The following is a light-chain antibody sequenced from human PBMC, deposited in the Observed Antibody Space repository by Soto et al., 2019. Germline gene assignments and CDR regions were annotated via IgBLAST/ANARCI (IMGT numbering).Light chain of an antibody. J-gene: IGKJ4*01. CDR1: QSVSSN. Sequence: MTQSPATLSVSPGERATLSCRASQSVSSNLAWYQQKPGQAPRLLIYGASTRATGIPARFSGSGSGTEFTLTISSLQSEDFAVYYCQQYNNWPPLTFGGGTKVEIK. CDR2: GAS. V-gene: IGKV3-15*01. CDR3: QQYNNWPPLT.